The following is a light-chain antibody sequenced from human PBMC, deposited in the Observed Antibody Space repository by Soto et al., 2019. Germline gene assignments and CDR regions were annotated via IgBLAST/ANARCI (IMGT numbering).Light chain of an antibody. CDR2: DAS. Sequence: EIVLTQSPATLSLSPGERATLSCRASQSVNSQLAWYQQKPGQAPRLLIYDASNRATGIPARFSGSETGTDFTLTISSLEPEDSAVYYCQHYNSYSEAFGQGTKVELK. CDR1: QSVNSQ. J-gene: IGKJ1*01. V-gene: IGKV3-11*01. CDR3: QHYNSYSEA.